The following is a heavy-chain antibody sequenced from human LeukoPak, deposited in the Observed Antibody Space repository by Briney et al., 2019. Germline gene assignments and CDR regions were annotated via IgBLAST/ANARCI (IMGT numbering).Heavy chain of an antibody. D-gene: IGHD1-7*01. Sequence: ASVKVSCKASGYTFTGYYMHWVRQAPGQGLEWMGWINPNSGGTNYAQKFQGRVTMTRNTSISTAYMELSSLRSEDTAVYYCAHAERNWNSRSDVAFDIWGQGTMVTVSS. CDR1: GYTFTGYY. J-gene: IGHJ3*02. V-gene: IGHV1-2*02. CDR3: AHAERNWNSRSDVAFDI. CDR2: INPNSGGT.